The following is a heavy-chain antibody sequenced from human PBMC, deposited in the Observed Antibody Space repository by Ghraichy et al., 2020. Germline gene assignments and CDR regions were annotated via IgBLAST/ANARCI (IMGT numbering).Heavy chain of an antibody. CDR2: ITSSSRTK. Sequence: GESLNISCVGSGFSFSSYSMNWVRQSPGKGLEWVSYITSSSRTKSYADSVKGRFTISRDNAQNSLYLQMNSLRDEDTAVYYCARGSAVVRFYFYAGMDVWGPGPTVTVSS. J-gene: IGHJ6*02. CDR3: ARGSAVVRFYFYAGMDV. V-gene: IGHV3-48*02. D-gene: IGHD4-23*01. CDR1: GFSFSSYS.